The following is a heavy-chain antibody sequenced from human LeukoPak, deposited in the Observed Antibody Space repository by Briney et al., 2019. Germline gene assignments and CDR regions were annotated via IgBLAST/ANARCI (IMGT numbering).Heavy chain of an antibody. CDR3: ARGRYYGSGSYYYYMDV. Sequence: ASVKVSCKASGYTFTSYDINWVRQATAQGLEWMGWMNPNSGNTGYEQKFQRRVTMTSNTSISTAYMELSSLRSEDTAVYYCARGRYYGSGSYYYYMDVWGKGTTVTVSS. D-gene: IGHD3-10*01. J-gene: IGHJ6*03. CDR1: GYTFTSYD. CDR2: MNPNSGNT. V-gene: IGHV1-8*01.